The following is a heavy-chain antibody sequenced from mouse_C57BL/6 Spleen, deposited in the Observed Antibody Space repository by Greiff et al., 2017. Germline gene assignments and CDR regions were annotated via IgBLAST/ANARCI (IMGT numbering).Heavy chain of an antibody. J-gene: IGHJ3*01. CDR2: IYPRSGNT. CDR3: ARGDDDYSLGAY. Sequence: QVQLQQSGAELARPGASVKLSCKASGYTFTSYGISWVKQRTGQGLEWIGEIYPRSGNTYYNEKFKGKATLTADKSSSTAYMALRSLTSEDSAVYFCARGDDDYSLGAYWGQGTLVTVSA. CDR1: GYTFTSYG. V-gene: IGHV1-81*01. D-gene: IGHD2-3*01.